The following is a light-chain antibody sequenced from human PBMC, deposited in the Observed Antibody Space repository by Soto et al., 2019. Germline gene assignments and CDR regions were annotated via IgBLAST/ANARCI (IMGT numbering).Light chain of an antibody. Sequence: QSVLTQPPSVSGAPGQRVTISCTGSSSNIGAGYDVHWYQQLPGTAPKLLIYGNSNRPSGVPDRFSGSKSGTSASLAITGLQAEDEAGYYCQSYDSSLSVNWVFGGGTKVTVL. CDR2: GNS. CDR3: QSYDSSLSVNWV. V-gene: IGLV1-40*01. CDR1: SSNIGAGYD. J-gene: IGLJ3*02.